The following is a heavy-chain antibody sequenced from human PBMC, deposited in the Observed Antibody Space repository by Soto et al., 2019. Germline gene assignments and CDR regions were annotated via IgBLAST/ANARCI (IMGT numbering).Heavy chain of an antibody. Sequence: SETLSLTCTVSGGSISNSTYYWAWIRQPPGKGLEWIGSIYSSGGTSYNPSLKSRVTISVGWSKNHFSLKLTSVTAADTAVYFCARHPEYLDWPQNWFDPWGQGTLVTVFS. D-gene: IGHD3-9*01. CDR1: GGSISNSTYY. CDR2: IYSSGGT. J-gene: IGHJ5*02. V-gene: IGHV4-39*01. CDR3: ARHPEYLDWPQNWFDP.